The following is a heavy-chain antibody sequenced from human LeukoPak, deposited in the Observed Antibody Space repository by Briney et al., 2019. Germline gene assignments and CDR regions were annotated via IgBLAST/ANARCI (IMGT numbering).Heavy chain of an antibody. CDR3: AKETGRWELE. CDR1: GFTFSSYG. D-gene: IGHD1-26*01. V-gene: IGHV3-30*18. Sequence: GGSLRLSCAASGFTFSSYGIHWVRQAPGKGLEWVAVISNDGSNKYYADSVKGRFTISRDNSKTTLYLQMKSLRVEDTAVYYCAKETGRWELEWGQGTLVTVSS. J-gene: IGHJ4*02. CDR2: ISNDGSNK.